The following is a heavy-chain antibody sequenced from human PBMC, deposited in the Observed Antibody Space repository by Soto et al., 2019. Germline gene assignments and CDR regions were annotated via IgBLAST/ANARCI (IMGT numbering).Heavy chain of an antibody. Sequence: GASVKVSCKASGYTFTSYAMHWVRQAPGQRLEWMGWINAGNGNTKYSQKFQGGVTITRDTSASTAYMELSSLRSEDTAVYYCARNLRANDYGVDFDYWGQGTLVTVSS. D-gene: IGHD4-17*01. CDR1: GYTFTSYA. CDR2: INAGNGNT. J-gene: IGHJ4*02. V-gene: IGHV1-3*01. CDR3: ARNLRANDYGVDFDY.